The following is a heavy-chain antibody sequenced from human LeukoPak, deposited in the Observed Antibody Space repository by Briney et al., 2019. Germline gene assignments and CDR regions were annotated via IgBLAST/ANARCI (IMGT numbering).Heavy chain of an antibody. CDR1: GYTFTSYA. V-gene: IGHV7-4-1*02. CDR2: INTNTGNP. J-gene: IGHJ4*02. D-gene: IGHD2-2*02. CDR3: AREVVPAAILGSRTSNDID. Sequence: ASVKVSCKASGYTFTSYAMNWVRQAPGQGLEWMGWINTNTGNPTYAQGFTGRFVFSLDTSVSTAYLQISSLKAEDTAVYYCAREVVPAAILGSRTSNDIDWGQGTLVTVSS.